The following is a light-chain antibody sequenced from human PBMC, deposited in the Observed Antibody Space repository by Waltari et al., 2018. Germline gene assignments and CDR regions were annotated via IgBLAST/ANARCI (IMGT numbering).Light chain of an antibody. J-gene: IGLJ3*02. V-gene: IGLV2-23*02. CDR1: SSDVGSYNL. CDR3: CSYAGSSLV. CDR2: EVS. Sequence: QSALTQPASVSGSPGQSITISCTGTSSDVGSYNLVSWYQQHPGKAPKLMIYEVSKRPSGFSNRFSGSKSGNTASLTISGLQAEDEADYYCCSYAGSSLVFGGGTKLTVL.